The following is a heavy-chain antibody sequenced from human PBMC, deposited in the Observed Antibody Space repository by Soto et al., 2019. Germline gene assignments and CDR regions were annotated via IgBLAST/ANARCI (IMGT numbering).Heavy chain of an antibody. CDR1: GYTFSSYS. J-gene: IGHJ1*01. CDR2: ISAYNGNT. CDR3: ARDNPPVQH. Sequence: ASGKVSCRASGYTFSSYSISWLRQAPGQGLEWMGWISAYNGNTYYGQKLLGRSTMTTDTFINTAYYEMRSARSGDTAESYRARDNPPVQHWGQ. V-gene: IGHV1-18*01.